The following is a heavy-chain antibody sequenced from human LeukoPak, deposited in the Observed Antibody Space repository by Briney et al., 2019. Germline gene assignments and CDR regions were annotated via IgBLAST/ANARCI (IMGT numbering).Heavy chain of an antibody. CDR2: IYYSGST. V-gene: IGHV4-59*01. CDR1: GASRSGFF. CDR3: ARTSRHYYGSGSNLTPWPAGMDV. J-gene: IGHJ6*02. D-gene: IGHD3-10*01. Sequence: SETLSLTCTVSGASRSGFFWTWIRQPPEKGLEWIGSIYYSGSTKYNPSLKSRVTMSVDPSKNQFSLQLNSATAADTAVYYCARTSRHYYGSGSNLTPWPAGMDVWGQGTTVTVSS.